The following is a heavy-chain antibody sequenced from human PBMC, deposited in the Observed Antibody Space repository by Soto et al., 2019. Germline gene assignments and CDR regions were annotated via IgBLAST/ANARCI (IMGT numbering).Heavy chain of an antibody. V-gene: IGHV1-2*02. Sequence: ASVKVSCKASGYTFTGYYMHWVRQAPGQGLERMGRINPNSGGTNYSQKFQGRVTMTRDTSIITAYMELSRLISDDTAVFYCARGGLILSIYYYYYGMDVWGQGTTVTVSS. CDR1: GYTFTGYY. J-gene: IGHJ6*02. D-gene: IGHD3-10*01. CDR2: INPNSGGT. CDR3: ARGGLILSIYYYYYGMDV.